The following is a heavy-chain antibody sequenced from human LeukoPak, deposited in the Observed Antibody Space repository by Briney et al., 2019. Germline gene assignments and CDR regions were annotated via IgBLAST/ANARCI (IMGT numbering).Heavy chain of an antibody. CDR3: VREKATGGDY. D-gene: IGHD1-26*01. Sequence: GGSLRLSCAASGFTFSSYSMNWVRQAPGKGLEWVSRIKYDGSVTAYADSVRGRFTISRDNAKNTLYLQMNSLRAEDMAVYYCVREKATGGDYWGQGTLVTVSS. V-gene: IGHV3-74*01. J-gene: IGHJ4*02. CDR1: GFTFSSYS. CDR2: IKYDGSVT.